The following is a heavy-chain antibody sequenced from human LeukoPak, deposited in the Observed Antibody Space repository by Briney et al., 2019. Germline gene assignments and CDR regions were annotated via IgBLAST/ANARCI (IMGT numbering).Heavy chain of an antibody. D-gene: IGHD3-22*01. CDR2: IYYSGST. V-gene: IGHV4-30-4*08. CDR3: AREGVVVHTFDY. Sequence: SETLSLTCTVSGGSISSSSYYWGWIRQPPGKGREWIVYIYYSGSTYYNPSLKSRVTISVDTSKNQFSLKLSSVTAADTAVYYCAREGVVVHTFDYWGQGTLVTVSS. CDR1: GGSISSSSYY. J-gene: IGHJ4*02.